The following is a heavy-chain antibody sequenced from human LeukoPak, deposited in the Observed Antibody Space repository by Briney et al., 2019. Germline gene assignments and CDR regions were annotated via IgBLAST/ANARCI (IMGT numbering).Heavy chain of an antibody. Sequence: GGSLRLACAASGFTFSTYWMHWVRQAPGKGLVWVSRIKSDGSSIMYADSVRGRFTISRDNAKNTLYQQMNSLRAEDTAVYYCARDLDYGGRSNFDHWGQGTLVTVSS. D-gene: IGHD4-23*01. CDR3: ARDLDYGGRSNFDH. V-gene: IGHV3-74*03. J-gene: IGHJ4*02. CDR1: GFTFSTYW. CDR2: IKSDGSSI.